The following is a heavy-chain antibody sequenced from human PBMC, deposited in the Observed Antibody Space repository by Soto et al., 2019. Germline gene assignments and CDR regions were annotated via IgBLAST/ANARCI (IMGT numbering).Heavy chain of an antibody. CDR3: ARLMGTSFDL. CDR2: ARNKAHSYTT. CDR1: GFTFSDHH. Sequence: EVQLVESGEALVHPGGSLRLSFEASGFTFSDHHMAWVAQAPGKGLEWVGRARNKAHSYTTAYAASVKGRFTISRDDSKNSLSLQMNSLKTEDTAVYFCARLMGTSFDLWGQGTLVTVSS. D-gene: IGHD2-8*01. J-gene: IGHJ4*02. V-gene: IGHV3-72*01.